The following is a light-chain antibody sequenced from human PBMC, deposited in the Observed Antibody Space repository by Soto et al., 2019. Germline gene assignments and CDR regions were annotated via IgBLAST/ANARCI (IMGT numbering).Light chain of an antibody. CDR3: QQGSNWPLT. V-gene: IGKV3-11*01. CDR1: QSVSSY. CDR2: DAS. J-gene: IGKJ4*01. Sequence: EIVLTQSPATLSLSPGERATLSCRASQSVSSYLAWYQQKPDQAPRLLISDASNRATGIPARFSGSGSGTDFTLTISSLEPEDFAVYYCQQGSNWPLTFGAGTQVEIK.